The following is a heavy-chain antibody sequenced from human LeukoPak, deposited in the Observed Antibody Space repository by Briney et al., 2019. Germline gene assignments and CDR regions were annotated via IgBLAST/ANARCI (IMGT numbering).Heavy chain of an antibody. J-gene: IGHJ5*02. Sequence: GGSLRLSCAASGFTFSSYSMNWVRQAPGKGLEWVSSISSSSSYIYYADSVKGRFTIPRDNAKNSLYLQMNSLRAEDTAVYYCARDGYRTRGWFDPWGQGTLVTVSS. D-gene: IGHD3-16*02. CDR3: ARDGYRTRGWFDP. CDR2: ISSSSSYI. V-gene: IGHV3-21*01. CDR1: GFTFSSYS.